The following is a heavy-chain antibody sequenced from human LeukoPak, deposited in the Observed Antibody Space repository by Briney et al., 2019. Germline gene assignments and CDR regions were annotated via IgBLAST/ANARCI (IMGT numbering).Heavy chain of an antibody. CDR1: GGSISSGDYY. D-gene: IGHD4-17*01. V-gene: IGHV4-30-4*08. J-gene: IGHJ4*02. Sequence: PSQTLSLTCTVSGGSISSGDYYWSWIRQPPGKGLEWIGCIYYSGSTYYNPSLKSRLTISVDTSKNQFSLKLSSVTAADTAVYYCAREIRGYGDSDYWGQGTLVTVSS. CDR3: AREIRGYGDSDY. CDR2: IYYSGST.